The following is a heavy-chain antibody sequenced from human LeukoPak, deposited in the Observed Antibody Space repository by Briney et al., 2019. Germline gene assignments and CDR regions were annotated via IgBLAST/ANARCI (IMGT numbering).Heavy chain of an antibody. CDR3: ARGSPPFIVGATTPYYYYMDV. CDR1: GYTFTGYY. CDR2: ISAYNGNT. J-gene: IGHJ6*03. Sequence: ASVKVSCKASGYTFTGYYMHWVRQAPGQGLEWMGWISAYNGNTNYAQKLQGRVTMTTDTSTSTAYMELRSLRSDDTAVYYCARGSPPFIVGATTPYYYYMDVWGKGTTVTISS. D-gene: IGHD1-26*01. V-gene: IGHV1-18*04.